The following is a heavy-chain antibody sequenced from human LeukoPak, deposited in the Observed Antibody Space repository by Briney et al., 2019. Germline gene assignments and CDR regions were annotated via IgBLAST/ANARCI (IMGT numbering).Heavy chain of an antibody. CDR2: VNSDGSWT. CDR3: VKASSSSPQYNWFDA. V-gene: IGHV3-74*01. Sequence: GGSLRLSCAASGNYWMHWVRQAPGKGLVWVSHVNSDGSWTSHADSVKGRFTISKDNAKNTVYLQMNSLRAEDTALYYCVKASSSSPQYNWFDAWGQGTLVTVSS. CDR1: GNYW. J-gene: IGHJ5*02. D-gene: IGHD6-6*01.